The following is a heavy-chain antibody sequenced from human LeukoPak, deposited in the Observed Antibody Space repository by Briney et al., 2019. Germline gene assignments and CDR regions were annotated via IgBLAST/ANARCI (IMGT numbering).Heavy chain of an antibody. CDR3: AREEKVGGSYPT. CDR1: EVTVSSNY. J-gene: IGHJ5*02. CDR2: IYSGGST. V-gene: IGHV3-66*01. D-gene: IGHD1-26*01. Sequence: GGSLRLSCAASEVTVSSNYMSWVRQAPGKGLEWVSVIYSGGSTYYADSVKGRFTISRDNSKNTLYLQMNSLRAEDTAVYYCAREEKVGGSYPTWGQGTLVTVSS.